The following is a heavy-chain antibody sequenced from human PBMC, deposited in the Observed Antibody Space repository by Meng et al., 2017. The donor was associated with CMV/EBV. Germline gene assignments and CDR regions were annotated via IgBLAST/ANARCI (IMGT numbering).Heavy chain of an antibody. D-gene: IGHD3-3*01. J-gene: IGHJ4*02. Sequence: GESLKISCAASGFTFSSYGMHWVRQAPGKGLEWVAVIWYDGSNKYYADSVKGRFTISRDNSKNTLYLQMNSLRAEDTAVYYCARDGPVLRFLEWLSPFDYWGQGTLVTVSS. V-gene: IGHV3-33*01. CDR2: IWYDGSNK. CDR1: GFTFSSYG. CDR3: ARDGPVLRFLEWLSPFDY.